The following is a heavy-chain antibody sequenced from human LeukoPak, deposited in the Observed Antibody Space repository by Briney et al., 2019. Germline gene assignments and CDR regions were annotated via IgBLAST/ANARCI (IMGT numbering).Heavy chain of an antibody. CDR2: IYYSGST. CDR3: ARQRGYSGYEWNY. J-gene: IGHJ4*02. D-gene: IGHD5-12*01. CDR1: GGSISSSSYY. V-gene: IGHV4-39*01. Sequence: PSETLSLTCTVSGGSISSSSYYWGWIRQPPGKGLEWIGSIYYSGSTYYNPSLKSRVTISVDTSKNQFSLKLSSVTAADTAVYYCARQRGYSGYEWNYWGQGTLVTVSS.